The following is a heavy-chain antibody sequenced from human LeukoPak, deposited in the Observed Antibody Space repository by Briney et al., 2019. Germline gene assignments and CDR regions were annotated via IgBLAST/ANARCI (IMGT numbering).Heavy chain of an antibody. CDR1: GYTFTSYG. Sequence: ASVKVSCKASGYTFTSYGISWVRQAPGQGLEWMGWICAYNGNTNYAQKLQGRVTMTTDTSTSTAYMELRSLRSDDTAVYYCARVMITCGDPMGDAFDIWGQGTMVTVSS. CDR2: ICAYNGNT. D-gene: IGHD3-16*01. V-gene: IGHV1-18*04. J-gene: IGHJ3*02. CDR3: ARVMITCGDPMGDAFDI.